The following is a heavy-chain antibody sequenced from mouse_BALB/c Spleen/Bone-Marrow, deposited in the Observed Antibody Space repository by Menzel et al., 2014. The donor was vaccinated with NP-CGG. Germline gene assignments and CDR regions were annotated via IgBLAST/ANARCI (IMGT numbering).Heavy chain of an antibody. CDR1: GYTFTNYY. Sequence: QVQLQQSGAELVKPGASVKLSCTASGYTFTNYYVYWVKQRPGQGLEWIGEINPSNGVTNFNEKFMIKATLTVDRSSSTAYMHVSSLTSEDSAVYYCARSGSCGDGTYFDVWGAGTTVTVSS. J-gene: IGHJ1*01. CDR2: INPSNGVT. V-gene: IGHV1S81*02. CDR3: ARSGSCGDGTYFDV. D-gene: IGHD1-2*01.